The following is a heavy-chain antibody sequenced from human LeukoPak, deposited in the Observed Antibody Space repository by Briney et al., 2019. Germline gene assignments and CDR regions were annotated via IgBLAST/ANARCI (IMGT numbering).Heavy chain of an antibody. Sequence: SATLALTCTVSGGSISSYYWSWIRQPAGKGLQSIGRIYTSGSTNYNPSLKSRVTMSVDTSKNQFSLKLSSVTAADTAVYYCARGPLLWFGEFQYGGYDYWGQGTLVTVSS. CDR3: ARGPLLWFGEFQYGGYDY. CDR1: GGSISSYY. CDR2: IYTSGST. V-gene: IGHV4-4*07. J-gene: IGHJ4*02. D-gene: IGHD3-10*01.